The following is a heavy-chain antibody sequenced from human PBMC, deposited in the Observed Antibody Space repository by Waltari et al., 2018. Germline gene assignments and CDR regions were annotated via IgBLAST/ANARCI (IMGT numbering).Heavy chain of an antibody. D-gene: IGHD5-12*01. CDR3: ARAFVDLATIESYGGDY. J-gene: IGHJ4*02. Sequence: QAQLVESGGGVVQPGRSLRLSCAASGFPFSSTGLEWVRQAPGKGLEGVAIISYDGSNKYYADSVKGQFTISRDNSKNTLYLEMNSLRAEDTAIYYCARAFVDLATIESYGGDYWGQGTLVTVSS. V-gene: IGHV3-30*03. CDR2: ISYDGSNK. CDR1: GFPFSSTG.